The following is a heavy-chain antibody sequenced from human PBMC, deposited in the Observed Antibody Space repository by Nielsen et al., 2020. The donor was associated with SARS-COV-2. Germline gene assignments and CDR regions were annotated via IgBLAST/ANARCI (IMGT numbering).Heavy chain of an antibody. CDR1: GASISSSSLY. Sequence: SETLSLTCSVSGASISSSSLYWGWIRQTPGKGLEWIGSIYYTGSTYYNPSLKSRVTISVDTSKNHFSLKLISVTAADTAVYYCARERVGGITIFGVVTRYGMDVWGQGTTVTVSS. V-gene: IGHV4-39*02. CDR3: ARERVGGITIFGVVTRYGMDV. D-gene: IGHD3-3*01. CDR2: IYYTGST. J-gene: IGHJ6*02.